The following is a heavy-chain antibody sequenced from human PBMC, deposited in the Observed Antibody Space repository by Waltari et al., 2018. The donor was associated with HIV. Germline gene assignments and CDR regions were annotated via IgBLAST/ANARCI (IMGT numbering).Heavy chain of an antibody. CDR2: INSDGSST. V-gene: IGHV3-74*01. CDR3: ARPGGDSGSYGRFDY. J-gene: IGHJ4*02. CDR1: GFTFSSYW. Sequence: EVQLVESGGGLIQPGGSLRLSCAASGFTFSSYWMPWGRQAPGKGLVWVSRINSDGSSTSYADSVKGRFTSSRDNAKNTLYLQMDSLRAEDTAVYYCARPGGDSGSYGRFDYWGQGTLVTVSS. D-gene: IGHD1-26*01.